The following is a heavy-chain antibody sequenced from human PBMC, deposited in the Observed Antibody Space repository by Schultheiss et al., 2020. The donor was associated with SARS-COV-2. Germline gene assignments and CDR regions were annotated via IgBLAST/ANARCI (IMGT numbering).Heavy chain of an antibody. V-gene: IGHV3-30*04. CDR2: ISYDGSNK. D-gene: IGHD3-22*01. Sequence: GESLKISCAASGFTFSSYAMHWVRQAPGKGLEWVAVISYDGSNKYYADSVKGRFTISRDNSKNTLYLQMNSLRAEDTAVYYCARDPRRDYYDSSGYYPFDYWGQGTLVTVSS. CDR1: GFTFSSYA. CDR3: ARDPRRDYYDSSGYYPFDY. J-gene: IGHJ4*02.